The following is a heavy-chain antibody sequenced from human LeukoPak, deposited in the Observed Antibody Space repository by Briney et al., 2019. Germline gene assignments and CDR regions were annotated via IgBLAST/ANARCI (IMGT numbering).Heavy chain of an antibody. V-gene: IGHV1-2*06. CDR3: ARVGGWYDNWFDP. J-gene: IGHJ5*02. D-gene: IGHD6-19*01. CDR1: GYTFTGYY. Sequence: ASVKVSCKASGYTFTGYYMHWVRQAPGQGLEWMGRINPNSGGTNYAQKFQGRVTMTRDTSISTAYMGLSRLRSDDTAVYYCARVGGWYDNWFDPWGQGTLVTVSS. CDR2: INPNSGGT.